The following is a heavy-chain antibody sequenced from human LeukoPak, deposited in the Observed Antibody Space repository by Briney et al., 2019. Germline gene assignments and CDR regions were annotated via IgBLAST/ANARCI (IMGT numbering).Heavy chain of an antibody. CDR1: GGSFSGYY. CDR2: INHSGST. J-gene: IGHJ4*02. Sequence: SETLSLTCAVYGGSFSGYYWSWIRQPPGKGLEWIGEINHSGSTNYNPSLKSRVTISVDTSKNQFSLKLSSVPAADTAVYYCARSFSGTVIFRYWGQGTLVTVSS. D-gene: IGHD3/OR15-3a*01. CDR3: ARSFSGTVIFRY. V-gene: IGHV4-34*01.